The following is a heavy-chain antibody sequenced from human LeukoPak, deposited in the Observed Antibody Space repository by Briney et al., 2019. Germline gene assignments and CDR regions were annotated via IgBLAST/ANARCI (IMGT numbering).Heavy chain of an antibody. Sequence: GGSLRLSCAASGFTFSSYSMNWVRQAPGKGLEWVSSISSSSSSYIYYADSVKGRFTISRDNSKNTLYLQMNSLRDEDTAIYSCAKNSVGGTYYPIDYWGQGTLITVSS. D-gene: IGHD1-26*01. CDR2: ISSSSSSYI. J-gene: IGHJ4*02. V-gene: IGHV3-21*04. CDR3: AKNSVGGTYYPIDY. CDR1: GFTFSSYS.